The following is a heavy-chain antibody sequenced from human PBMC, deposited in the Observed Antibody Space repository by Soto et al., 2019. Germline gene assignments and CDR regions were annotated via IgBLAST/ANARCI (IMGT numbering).Heavy chain of an antibody. J-gene: IGHJ3*01. CDR2: ISAHTGSS. CDR1: GYTFTSSG. V-gene: IGHV1-18*01. Sequence: QVQLVQSGAEVKKPGASVKVSCKASGYTFTSSGMSWVRQAPGQGLEWMGWISAHTGSSEYAQRFPGRVPMTTDRSTRTAYMELRSLRSDDTAVYYCARAFFYQGSDSRGYSFDAFDFWGPGTLVTVSS. D-gene: IGHD3-22*01. CDR3: ARAFFYQGSDSRGYSFDAFDF.